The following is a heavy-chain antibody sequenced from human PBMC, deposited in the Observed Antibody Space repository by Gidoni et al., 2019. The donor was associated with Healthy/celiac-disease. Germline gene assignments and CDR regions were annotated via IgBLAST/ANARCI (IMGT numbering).Heavy chain of an antibody. CDR3: ARVPYYDSSGYFP. CDR2: INAGNGNT. J-gene: IGHJ5*02. V-gene: IGHV1-3*01. Sequence: QVQLVQSGAEGKKPGASVTVSGKASGYTFTSYAMHWVRQAPGQRLEWMGWINAGNGNTKYSQKFQGRVTITRDTSASTAYMELSSLRSEDTAVYYCARVPYYDSSGYFPWGQGTLVTVSS. CDR1: GYTFTSYA. D-gene: IGHD3-22*01.